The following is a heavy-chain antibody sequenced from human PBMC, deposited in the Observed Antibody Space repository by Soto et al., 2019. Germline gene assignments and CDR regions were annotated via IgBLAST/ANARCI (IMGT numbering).Heavy chain of an antibody. D-gene: IGHD3-10*01. V-gene: IGHV3-33*01. CDR3: ASIYGSGSYYDY. CDR1: GFTFSSYG. CDR2: IWYDGSNK. J-gene: IGHJ4*02. Sequence: GGSLRLSCAASGFTFSSYGMHWVRQAPGKGLEWVAVIWYDGSNKYYADSVKGRFTISRDNSKNTLYLQMNSLRAEDTAVYYCASIYGSGSYYDYWGQGTLVTVSS.